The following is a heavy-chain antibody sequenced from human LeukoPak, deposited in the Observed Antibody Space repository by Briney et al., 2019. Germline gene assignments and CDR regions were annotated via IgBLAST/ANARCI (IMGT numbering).Heavy chain of an antibody. Sequence: SETLSLTCTVSGGSVSSYYWSWIRQPPGKGLEWIGDIYYSGTTNYNPSLKSRLTISVDTSKNQFSLKLRSVTAADTAVYYCARERPNYYFDYWGQGTLVTVSS. CDR3: ARERPNYYFDY. CDR1: GGSVSSYY. D-gene: IGHD5-24*01. J-gene: IGHJ4*02. V-gene: IGHV4-59*02. CDR2: IYYSGTT.